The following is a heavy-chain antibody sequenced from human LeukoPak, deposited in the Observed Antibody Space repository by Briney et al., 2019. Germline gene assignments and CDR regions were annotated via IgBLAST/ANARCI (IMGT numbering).Heavy chain of an antibody. J-gene: IGHJ6*03. CDR2: INDSGPGT. Sequence: PGGSLRLSCAASGVTVKDNFMSWVRQAPGKGLVWVSTINDSGPGTYYADSVKGRFTISRDNSKNTLSLQMNSLRAEDTAVYYCAKGLKTAVGPYMGYHYYMDVWGKGTTVTVSS. D-gene: IGHD5-18*01. CDR3: AKGLKTAVGPYMGYHYYMDV. CDR1: GVTVKDNF. V-gene: IGHV3-23*01.